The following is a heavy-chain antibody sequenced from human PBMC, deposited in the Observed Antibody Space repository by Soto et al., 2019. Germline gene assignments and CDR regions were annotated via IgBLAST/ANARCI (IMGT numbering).Heavy chain of an antibody. Sequence: PSETLSLTCTVSGGSISTYYWNWIRQPPGKGREWIGYIYYTGNTNYNPSVKRRVTISVDTSKNQFSLKLRSVTAADTAVYYCARVSGADYHRPFDYWGQGTLVTVSS. CDR2: IYYTGNT. CDR3: ARVSGADYHRPFDY. CDR1: GGSISTYY. J-gene: IGHJ4*02. V-gene: IGHV4-59*01. D-gene: IGHD4-17*01.